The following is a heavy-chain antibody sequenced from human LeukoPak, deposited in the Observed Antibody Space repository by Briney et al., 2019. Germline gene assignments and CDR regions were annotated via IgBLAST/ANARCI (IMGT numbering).Heavy chain of an antibody. Sequence: SETLSLTCTVSGGSISSDNYQWSWIRQPPGKGLEWIGYINYSGSTYYSPSLKSRVTISVDTSKNQFFLKLSSVTAADTAVYYCARYGSGSTWFDPWGQGTLVNVSS. CDR1: GGSISSDNYQ. CDR3: ARYGSGSTWFDP. V-gene: IGHV4-30-4*01. D-gene: IGHD3-10*01. J-gene: IGHJ5*02. CDR2: INYSGST.